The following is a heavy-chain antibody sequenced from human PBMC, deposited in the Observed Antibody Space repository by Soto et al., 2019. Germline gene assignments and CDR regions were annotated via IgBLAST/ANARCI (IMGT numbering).Heavy chain of an antibody. J-gene: IGHJ6*03. D-gene: IGHD4-17*01. CDR3: ESEDKDPGEHYYYYMDV. CDR2: IIPILGIA. CDR1: GGTFSSYT. V-gene: IGHV1-69*02. Sequence: SVKVSCKASGGTFSSYTISWVRQAPGQGLEWMGRIIPILGIANYAQKFQGRVTITADKSTSTAYMELSSLRSEDTAVYYYESEDKDPGEHYYYYMDVWGKGTTVTVSS.